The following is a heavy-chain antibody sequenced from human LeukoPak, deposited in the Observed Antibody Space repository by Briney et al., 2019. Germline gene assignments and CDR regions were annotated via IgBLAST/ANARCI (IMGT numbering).Heavy chain of an antibody. V-gene: IGHV3-15*01. Sequence: GGSVRLSCAASGFTFSNAWMSWVRQAPGKGLEWVGRVKSKTDGGTTDYAAPEKGRFTISREDSKNTLYLQMNSLKTEDTAVYYCAYAFDIWGQGTVVTVSS. CDR3: AYAFDI. CDR1: GFTFSNAW. J-gene: IGHJ3*02. CDR2: VKSKTDGGTT.